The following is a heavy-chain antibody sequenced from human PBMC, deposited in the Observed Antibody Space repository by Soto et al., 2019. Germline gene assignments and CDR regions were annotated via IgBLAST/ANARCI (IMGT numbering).Heavy chain of an antibody. D-gene: IGHD2-8*01. CDR2: IDPNSGGT. CDR1: GYTFTGYY. CDR3: ARAYCTNGVCYFQH. V-gene: IGHV1-2*04. J-gene: IGHJ1*01. Sequence: GASVKVSCKASGYTFTGYYMHWVRQAPGQGLEWMGWIDPNSGGTNYAQKFQGWVTMTRDTSISTAYMELSRLRSDDTAVYYCARAYCTNGVCYFQHWRQGTLVTVSS.